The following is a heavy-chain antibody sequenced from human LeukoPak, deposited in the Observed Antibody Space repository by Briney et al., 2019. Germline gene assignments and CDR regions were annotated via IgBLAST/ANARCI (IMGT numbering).Heavy chain of an antibody. D-gene: IGHD2-2*01. Sequence: GGSLRLSCAASGFTFSSYEMNWVRQAPGKGLEWVSYISSSGSTIYYADSVKGRFNISRDNAKNSLYLQMNSLRAEDTAVYYCASVLVVVPAAISYYYYGMDVWGQGTAVTVSS. J-gene: IGHJ6*02. V-gene: IGHV3-48*03. CDR3: ASVLVVVPAAISYYYYGMDV. CDR2: ISSSGSTI. CDR1: GFTFSSYE.